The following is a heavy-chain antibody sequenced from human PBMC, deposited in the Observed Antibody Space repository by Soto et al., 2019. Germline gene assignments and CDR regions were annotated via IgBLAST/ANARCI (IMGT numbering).Heavy chain of an antibody. V-gene: IGHV4-39*07. Sequence: PSETLSLTCTVSGGSISSSSYYWGWIRQPPGKGLEWIGSIYYSGSTYYNPSLKSRVTISVDTSKNQFSLKLSSVTAADTAVYYCARDRGSPYGDYDLNWFDPWGQGTLVTVSS. J-gene: IGHJ5*02. CDR2: IYYSGST. D-gene: IGHD4-17*01. CDR3: ARDRGSPYGDYDLNWFDP. CDR1: GGSISSSSYY.